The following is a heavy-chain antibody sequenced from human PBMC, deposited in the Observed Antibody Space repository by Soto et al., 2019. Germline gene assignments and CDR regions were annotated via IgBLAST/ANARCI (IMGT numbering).Heavy chain of an antibody. V-gene: IGHV1-58*01. CDR2: IVASSGNT. CDR1: GFTLKSSA. D-gene: IGHD3-22*01. CDR3: AADPFYYDSSNYYSFDH. J-gene: IGHJ4*02. Sequence: VSCKASGFTLKSSAVQWVRQARGQRLEWIGWIVASSGNTHYAQRFQERVTITRDMSTSTAYLELSSLRSEDTAVYYCAADPFYYDSSNYYSFDHWGQGTQVTVSS.